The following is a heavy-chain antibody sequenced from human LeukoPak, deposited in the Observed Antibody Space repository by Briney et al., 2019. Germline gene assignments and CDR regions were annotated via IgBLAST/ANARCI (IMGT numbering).Heavy chain of an antibody. CDR2: IIPIFGTA. Sequence: SVKVSCKVSGYTLTELSMHWVRQAPGQGLEWMGGIIPIFGTANYAQKFQGRVTITTDESTSTAYMELSSLRSEDTAVYYCARTYYYDSSGYYEYDYWGQGTLVTVSS. D-gene: IGHD3-22*01. CDR3: ARTYYYDSSGYYEYDY. V-gene: IGHV1-69*05. J-gene: IGHJ4*02. CDR1: GYTLTELS.